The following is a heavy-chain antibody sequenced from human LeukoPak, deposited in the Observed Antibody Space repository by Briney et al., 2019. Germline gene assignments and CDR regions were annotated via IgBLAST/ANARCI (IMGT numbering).Heavy chain of an antibody. CDR3: ARDSVTEAFDI. Sequence: PSETLSLTCTVSGGSISSYYWSWIRQPPGKGLEWIGYIYYSGSTNYNPSLKSRVTISADTSENQFSLKLRSVTAADTAVYYCARDSVTEAFDIWGQGTMVTVSS. V-gene: IGHV4-59*01. CDR1: GGSISSYY. D-gene: IGHD2-21*02. CDR2: IYYSGST. J-gene: IGHJ3*02.